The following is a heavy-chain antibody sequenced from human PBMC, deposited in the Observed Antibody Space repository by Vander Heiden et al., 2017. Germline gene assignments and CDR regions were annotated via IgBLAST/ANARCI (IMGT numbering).Heavy chain of an antibody. CDR1: GGTFSSYA. V-gene: IGHV1-69*01. Sequence: QVQLVQSGAEVKKPGSSVKVSCKASGGTFSSYAISWVRQAPGQGLEWMGGIIPIFGTANYAQKVQGRVTITADESTSTAYMELSRLRSEDTAVYYSARVPDSVLIDGMDVWGQGTTVTVSS. CDR2: IIPIFGTA. CDR3: ARVPDSVLIDGMDV. D-gene: IGHD2-8*01. J-gene: IGHJ6*02.